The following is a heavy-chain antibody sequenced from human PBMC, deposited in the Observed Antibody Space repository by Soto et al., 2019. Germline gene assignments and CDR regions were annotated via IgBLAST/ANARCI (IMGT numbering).Heavy chain of an antibody. J-gene: IGHJ4*02. CDR2: MNPDSGHA. CDR1: GYTFTNSD. Sequence: QVQLVQSGAEVKKPGASVKVSCKASGYTFTNSDINWVRQAPGQGLEWMGWMNPDSGHAAYAQTFQGRVTLTTSTSTSTVYMEMRSLGSEDTAVYYCARRPHCSGGICYYGLDNWGQGTLVTVSS. CDR3: ARRPHCSGGICYYGLDN. V-gene: IGHV1-8*01. D-gene: IGHD2-15*01.